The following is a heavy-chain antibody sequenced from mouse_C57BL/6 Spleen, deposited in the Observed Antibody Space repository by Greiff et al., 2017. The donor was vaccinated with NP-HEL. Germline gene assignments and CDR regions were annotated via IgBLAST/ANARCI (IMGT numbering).Heavy chain of an antibody. D-gene: IGHD2-5*01. J-gene: IGHJ4*01. CDR1: GYTFTSYW. CDR3: ARSGYYSNSYAMDY. V-gene: IGHV1-59*01. CDR2: IDPSDSYT. Sequence: QVHVKQSGAELVRPGTSVKLSCKASGYTFTSYWMHWVKQRPGQGLEWIGVIDPSDSYTNYNQKFKGKATLTVDTSSSTAYMQLSSLTSEDSAVYYCARSGYYSNSYAMDYWGQGTSVTVSS.